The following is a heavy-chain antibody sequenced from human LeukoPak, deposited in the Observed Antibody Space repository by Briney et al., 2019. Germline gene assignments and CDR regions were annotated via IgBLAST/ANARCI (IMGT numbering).Heavy chain of an antibody. CDR3: ARDRIVYDILTGYSFGKWFDP. J-gene: IGHJ5*02. D-gene: IGHD3-9*01. V-gene: IGHV1-3*01. CDR1: GYVLSSYA. CDR2: INGGNGNT. Sequence: ASVKVSCKASGYVLSSYAMHWVRQAPGQRLEWMGWINGGNGNTKYSQKFQGRVTISRDTSASTAYMELSSLRSEDTAVYYCARDRIVYDILTGYSFGKWFDPWGQGTLVTVSS.